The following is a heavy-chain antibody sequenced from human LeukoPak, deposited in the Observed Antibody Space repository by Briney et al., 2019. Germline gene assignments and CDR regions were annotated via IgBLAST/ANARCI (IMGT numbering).Heavy chain of an antibody. Sequence: SETLSLTCTVSGGSISSYYWSWIRQPPGKGLEWIGYIYYSGSTNYNPSLKSRVTISVDTSKNQFSLKLSSVTAADTAVYYCARAGYSSSWQAFDYWGQGTLVTVSS. D-gene: IGHD6-13*01. J-gene: IGHJ4*02. CDR1: GGSISSYY. CDR3: ARAGYSSSWQAFDY. CDR2: IYYSGST. V-gene: IGHV4-59*01.